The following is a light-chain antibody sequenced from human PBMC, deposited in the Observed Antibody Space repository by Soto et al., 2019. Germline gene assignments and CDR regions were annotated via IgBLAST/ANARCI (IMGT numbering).Light chain of an antibody. CDR3: QQRSNWKLT. Sequence: EIVLTQSPGTLSLSPGERATLSCRASQSVNTIYFAWYQQKPGQAPRLLIYSTSNRATGIPDRFSGSGSGTDFTLTISRLEPEDFAVYYCQQRSNWKLTFGGG. J-gene: IGKJ4*01. CDR1: QSVNTIY. CDR2: STS. V-gene: IGKV3D-20*02.